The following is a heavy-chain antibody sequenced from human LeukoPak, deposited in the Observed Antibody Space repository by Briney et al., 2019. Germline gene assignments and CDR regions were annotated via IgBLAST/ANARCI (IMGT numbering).Heavy chain of an antibody. CDR1: GFSFSGYG. V-gene: IGHV3-30*18. J-gene: IGHJ4*02. Sequence: GGSLRLSCTASGFSFSGYGMHWVRQAPGKGLEWLAVISHDASDESYADSVKGRFTISRDNAKNMIYLQMISLRAEDTAVYYCVKALVGQTSGYWGQGTRVTVST. CDR3: VKALVGQTSGY. CDR2: ISHDASDE. D-gene: IGHD1-26*01.